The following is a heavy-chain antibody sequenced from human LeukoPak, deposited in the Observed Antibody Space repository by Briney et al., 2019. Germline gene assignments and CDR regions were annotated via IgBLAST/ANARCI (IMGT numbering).Heavy chain of an antibody. V-gene: IGHV1-69*04. Sequence: SVKVSCKASGGTFSSYAISWVRQAPGQGLEWMGRIIPILGIANYAQKFQGRVTITADKSTSTAYMELSSLRSEDAAVYYCAREGYDILERFDPWGQGTLVTVSS. CDR3: AREGYDILERFDP. CDR2: IIPILGIA. J-gene: IGHJ5*02. CDR1: GGTFSSYA. D-gene: IGHD3-9*01.